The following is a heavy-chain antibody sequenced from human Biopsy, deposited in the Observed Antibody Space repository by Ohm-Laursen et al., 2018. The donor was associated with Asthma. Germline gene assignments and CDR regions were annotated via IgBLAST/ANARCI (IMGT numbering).Heavy chain of an antibody. CDR1: GGSMTSGGHT. Sequence: TLSLTCAVSGGSMTSGGHTWNWIRQIPGKGLEWIGYIFDSEGSYYNPSLKSRVMISLDTSRNQFSLSLNSVTAADTAVYFCARGSGLYPESPFDYWGQGTLVTVSS. J-gene: IGHJ4*02. D-gene: IGHD2-15*01. V-gene: IGHV4-31*11. CDR3: ARGSGLYPESPFDY. CDR2: IFDSEGS.